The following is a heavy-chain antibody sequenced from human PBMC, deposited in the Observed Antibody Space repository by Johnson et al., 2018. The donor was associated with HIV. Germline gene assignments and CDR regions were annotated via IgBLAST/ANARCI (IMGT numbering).Heavy chain of an antibody. CDR1: GFTFSDYY. CDR2: ISSSGSTI. CDR3: VRDREYGLAWGWAFDI. D-gene: IGHD6-19*01. V-gene: IGHV3-11*04. J-gene: IGHJ3*02. Sequence: QVQLVESGGGLVQPGGSLRLSCAASGFTFSDYYMSWIRQAPGKGLEWVSYISSSGSTIYYAASVTGRLPISRDNAKNSLYLQMNSLRAEDTAVYYCVRDREYGLAWGWAFDIWGQGTMVTVSS.